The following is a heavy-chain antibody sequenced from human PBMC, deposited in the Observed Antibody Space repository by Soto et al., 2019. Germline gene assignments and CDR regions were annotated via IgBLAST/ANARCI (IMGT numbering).Heavy chain of an antibody. D-gene: IGHD6-13*01. V-gene: IGHV3-11*01. CDR1: GFTFRDFY. CDR2: ISGDGGST. CDR3: AKLVTVAAAGTVDY. Sequence: QVQLVESGGGLVEPGGSLRLSCTASGFTFRDFYMTWIRQAPGKGLEWVSYISGDGGSTSYADSVKGRFTVSRDNAMSSLFLQINSLRAEDTAFYYCAKLVTVAAAGTVDYWGLGTQVTVSS. J-gene: IGHJ4*02.